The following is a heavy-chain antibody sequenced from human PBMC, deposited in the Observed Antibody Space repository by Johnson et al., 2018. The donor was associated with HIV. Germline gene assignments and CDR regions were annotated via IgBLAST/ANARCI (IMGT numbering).Heavy chain of an antibody. Sequence: VQLVESGGVVVQPGGSLRLSCAASGFTFDDYAMHWVRQAPGKGLEWVSLISWDGGNTYYADAVKGRFIISRDNNKNSLYLQMNSLRAEDTALYYCAKDFPKWEDADAFDIWGQGTMVTVSS. D-gene: IGHD1-26*01. J-gene: IGHJ3*02. CDR1: GFTFDDYA. CDR3: AKDFPKWEDADAFDI. V-gene: IGHV3-43D*03. CDR2: ISWDGGNT.